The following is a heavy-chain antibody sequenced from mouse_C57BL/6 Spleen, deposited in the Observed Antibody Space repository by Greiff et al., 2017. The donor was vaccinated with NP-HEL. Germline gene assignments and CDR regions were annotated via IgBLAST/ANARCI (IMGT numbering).Heavy chain of an antibody. CDR1: GFTFSDYG. J-gene: IGHJ1*03. CDR2: ISNLAYSI. CDR3: ARHQEGFWFDV. V-gene: IGHV5-15*04. D-gene: IGHD3-2*02. Sequence: EVMLVESGGGLVQPGGSLKLSCAASGFTFSDYGMAWVRQAPRQGPEWVAFISNLAYSIYYADTVTGRFTLSRENAKKTPYLEMSSLRSADTAMYYCARHQEGFWFDVWGTGTTVTVSS.